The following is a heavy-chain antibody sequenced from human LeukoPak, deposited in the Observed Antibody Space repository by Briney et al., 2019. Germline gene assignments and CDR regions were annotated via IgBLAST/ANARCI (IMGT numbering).Heavy chain of an antibody. CDR1: GGSISTYY. CDR3: ARDYSRTSYNTSGPSIRMDV. D-gene: IGHD2-21*01. Sequence: SETLSLTCTVSGGSISTYYWSWIRQPPGKGLMWIVYIYDSRSTSYKHSLRSRVSISVDTSKNQFSLILSSVTAADTAVYYCARDYSRTSYNTSGPSIRMDVWGKGTTVTVSS. CDR2: IYDSRST. J-gene: IGHJ6*03. V-gene: IGHV4-59*01.